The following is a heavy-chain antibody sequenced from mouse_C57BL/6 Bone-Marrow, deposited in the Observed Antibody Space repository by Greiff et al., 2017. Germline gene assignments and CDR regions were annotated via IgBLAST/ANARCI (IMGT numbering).Heavy chain of an antibody. D-gene: IGHD1-1*01. Sequence: VQLQQSGAELVRPGTSVKMSCKASGYTFTNYWIGWAKQRPGHGLEWIGDIYPGGGYTNYNEKFKGKATLTADKSSSTAYMQCSSLTSEDSAICYCGTTVVGSHWYFDVWGTGTTVTVSS. CDR3: GTTVVGSHWYFDV. V-gene: IGHV1-63*01. CDR2: IYPGGGYT. CDR1: GYTFTNYW. J-gene: IGHJ1*03.